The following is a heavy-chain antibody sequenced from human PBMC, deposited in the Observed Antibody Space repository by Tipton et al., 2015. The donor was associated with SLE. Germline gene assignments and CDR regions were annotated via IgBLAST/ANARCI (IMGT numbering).Heavy chain of an antibody. J-gene: IGHJ3*02. CDR3: TRDINIAVLNAIWDDAFDI. V-gene: IGHV3-49*03. CDR2: IRSKPYGGTA. CDR1: GFTFGEYA. D-gene: IGHD2-21*01. Sequence: SLRLSCTASGFTFGEYATNWFRQAPGKGLEWVGFIRSKPYGGTAEYAASVKGRFTISRDDSESIAYLQMNSLKTEDTALYYCTRDINIAVLNAIWDDAFDIWGQGTMVTVSS.